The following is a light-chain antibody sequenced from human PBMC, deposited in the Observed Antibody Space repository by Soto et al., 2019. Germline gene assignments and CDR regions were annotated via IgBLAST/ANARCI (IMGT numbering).Light chain of an antibody. CDR3: QQANTFPLT. CDR2: KAS. Sequence: DIQMTQSPSTLSGSVGDRVTITCRASQTISSWLAWYQQKPGKAPKLLIYKASTLKSGVPSRFSGSGSGTDFTLTITDLHPEDFATYYCQQANTFPLTFGGGTKVDI. CDR1: QTISSW. J-gene: IGKJ4*01. V-gene: IGKV1-5*03.